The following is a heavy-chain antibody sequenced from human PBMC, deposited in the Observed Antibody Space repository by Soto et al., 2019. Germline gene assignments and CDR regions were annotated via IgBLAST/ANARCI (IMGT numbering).Heavy chain of an antibody. D-gene: IGHD4-17*01. V-gene: IGHV3-30-3*01. J-gene: IGHJ6*02. CDR2: ISFDGTKK. CDR1: GFTFNIYA. Sequence: WGSLRLSCAASGFTFNIYAFHFVRQAPGKGLEWVAVISFDGTKKYYSDSVKGRFTISRDNLKNTLYLQMNNLRVEDAALYFCAREDDYGYRYINYGLDVWGQGTTVTVS. CDR3: AREDDYGYRYINYGLDV.